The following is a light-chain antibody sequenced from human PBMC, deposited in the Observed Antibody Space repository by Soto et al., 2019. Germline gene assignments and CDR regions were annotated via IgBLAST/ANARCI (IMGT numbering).Light chain of an antibody. J-gene: IGLJ2*01. CDR3: QTWGTGFQF. Sequence: QPVLTQSPSASASLGASVKLTCTLSSGHSSYAIAWHQKQPGKGPRYLMDLNNDGSHTKGDGIPDRFSGSSSGADRYLIISSLQSEDDADYYCQTWGTGFQFFGGGTKLTVL. CDR1: SGHSSYA. CDR2: LNNDGSH. V-gene: IGLV4-69*01.